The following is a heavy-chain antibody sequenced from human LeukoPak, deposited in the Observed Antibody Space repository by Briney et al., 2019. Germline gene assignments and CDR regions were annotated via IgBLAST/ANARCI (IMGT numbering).Heavy chain of an antibody. Sequence: ASVKVSCKASGYTFTSYGISWVRQAPGQGLEWMGWISAYNGNTNYAQKLQGRVTMTTDTSTSTAYMELRSLRSDDTAVYYCARDAGLYYDFWSGHPDYRGQGTLVTVSS. V-gene: IGHV1-18*01. CDR1: GYTFTSYG. D-gene: IGHD3-3*01. CDR3: ARDAGLYYDFWSGHPDY. J-gene: IGHJ4*02. CDR2: ISAYNGNT.